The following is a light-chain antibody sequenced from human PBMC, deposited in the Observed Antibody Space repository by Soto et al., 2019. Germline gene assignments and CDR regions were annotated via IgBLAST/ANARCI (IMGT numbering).Light chain of an antibody. Sequence: IVLTQSPGTLSLSPGERATLSCRASQTINDNYLAWYQQKPGQTPRLLIYGASTRAIGIPDRFSGSGSGTDFILTISRLQTEDFAVYYCQQYTGTLTFGGGTKVEIK. V-gene: IGKV3-20*01. CDR2: GAS. J-gene: IGKJ4*01. CDR1: QTINDNY. CDR3: QQYTGTLT.